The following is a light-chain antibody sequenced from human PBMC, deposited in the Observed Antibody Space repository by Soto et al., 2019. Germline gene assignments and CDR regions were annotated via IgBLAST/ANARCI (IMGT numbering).Light chain of an antibody. J-gene: IGKJ1*01. Sequence: DIQMTQSPSTLSAYVGDRVTITCRASQTISNWLAWYQQKPGKAPKFLIYTVSTLESGVPSRFSGAGSGTEFSLTISSLQPDDFATYYCQQYKTYPWTFGQGTK. CDR1: QTISNW. CDR3: QQYKTYPWT. V-gene: IGKV1-5*03. CDR2: TVS.